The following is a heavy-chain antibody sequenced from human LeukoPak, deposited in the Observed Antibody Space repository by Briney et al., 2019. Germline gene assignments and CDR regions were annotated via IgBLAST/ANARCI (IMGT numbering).Heavy chain of an antibody. CDR2: IYYTGST. J-gene: IGHJ4*02. V-gene: IGHV4-61*01. CDR1: GGSVSSDNYS. CDR3: AREDITGTASYFDY. Sequence: PSETLSLTCTVSGGSVSSDNYSWSWIRQPPGKGLEFFGHIYYTGSTNYSPSLKSRVTISVDTSKNQFSLKLRSVTAADTAVYYCAREDITGTASYFDYWGQGTLVTVSS. D-gene: IGHD1-7*01.